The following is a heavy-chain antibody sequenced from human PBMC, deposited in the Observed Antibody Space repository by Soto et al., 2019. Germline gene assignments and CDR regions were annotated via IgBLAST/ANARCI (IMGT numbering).Heavy chain of an antibody. CDR2: AYYRSKRFN. D-gene: IGHD3-16*01. Sequence: SQTLSLTCAISVYSVSSNSASWNWISQSPSRGLEWLGRAYYRSKRFNNYVLSVESRITIKPDTSNNQFSLQLNSVTPEDTAVYYCARGEQGFAYWGKGTLVTVS. CDR3: ARGEQGFAY. V-gene: IGHV6-1*01. J-gene: IGHJ4*02. CDR1: VYSVSSNSAS.